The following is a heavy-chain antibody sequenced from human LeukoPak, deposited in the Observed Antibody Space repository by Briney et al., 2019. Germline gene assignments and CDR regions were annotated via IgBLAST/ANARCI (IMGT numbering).Heavy chain of an antibody. CDR2: MNPNSGNT. D-gene: IGHD6-13*01. CDR3: AREYSSSWYPYYYYYYMDV. Sequence: GASVKVSCKASGYTFTSYDINWVRQATGQGLEWMGWMNPNSGNTGYAQKFQGRVTITRNTSISTAYMELSSLRSEDTAVYYCAREYSSSWYPYYYYYYMDVWGKGTTVTVSS. J-gene: IGHJ6*03. CDR1: GYTFTSYD. V-gene: IGHV1-8*03.